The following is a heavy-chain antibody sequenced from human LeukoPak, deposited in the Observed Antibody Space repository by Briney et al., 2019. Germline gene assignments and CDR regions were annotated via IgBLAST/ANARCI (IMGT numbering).Heavy chain of an antibody. V-gene: IGHV3-74*01. J-gene: IGHJ4*02. CDR3: ARLRMGYYFDY. CDR2: INSDGSRA. CDR1: GFTFSSYW. Sequence: GGSLRLSCAGSGFTFSSYWMYWVRQAPGKGLVWVSRINSDGSRASYADSVKGRFTISRDNAKNTLYLQMNSLRAEDTAVYYCARLRMGYYFDYWGQGTLVTVSS. D-gene: IGHD2-2*01.